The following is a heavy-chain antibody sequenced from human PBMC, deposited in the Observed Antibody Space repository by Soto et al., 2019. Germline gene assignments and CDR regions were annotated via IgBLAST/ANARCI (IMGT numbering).Heavy chain of an antibody. CDR2: ISGSSGST. Sequence: GGSLRLSCAASGFTFSSYAMSWVRQAPGKGLEWVSAISGSSGSTYYADSVKGRFTISRDNAKNTLYLQMNSLRAEDTAVYYCARDTATPLGFDYWGQGTLVTVSS. CDR1: GFTFSSYA. CDR3: ARDTATPLGFDY. J-gene: IGHJ4*02. D-gene: IGHD2-15*01. V-gene: IGHV3-23*01.